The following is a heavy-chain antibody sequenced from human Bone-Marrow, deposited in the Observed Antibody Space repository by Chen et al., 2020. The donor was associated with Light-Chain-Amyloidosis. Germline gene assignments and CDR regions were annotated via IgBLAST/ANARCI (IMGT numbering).Heavy chain of an antibody. Sequence: EVQLVESGGGLVQPGGSLRLSCAASGFPFSRSEMNWVRQAPGKGLEWISYISTSGSAIFYADSVKGRFTISRDNAGNSVFLQMNSLRVDDTAIYYCAKEGLYGRYFDFWGQGTLVTVSS. CDR1: GFPFSRSE. CDR2: ISTSGSAI. D-gene: IGHD3-10*01. V-gene: IGHV3-48*03. J-gene: IGHJ4*02. CDR3: AKEGLYGRYFDF.